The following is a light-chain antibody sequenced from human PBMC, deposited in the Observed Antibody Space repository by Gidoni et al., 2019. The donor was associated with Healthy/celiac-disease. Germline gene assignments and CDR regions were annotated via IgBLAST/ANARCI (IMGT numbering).Light chain of an antibody. V-gene: IGKV1-39*01. CDR1: QRISSY. Sequence: DIKSNQSPSSLSASVGDRVPITCRASQRISSYLHWYQQKPGKAPKLLIYAASSLQSGVPSRFSGSGSGTDFPLIISSLQPEDFATYYCQQSYSTRVTFGQGTRLEIK. CDR2: AAS. CDR3: QQSYSTRVT. J-gene: IGKJ5*01.